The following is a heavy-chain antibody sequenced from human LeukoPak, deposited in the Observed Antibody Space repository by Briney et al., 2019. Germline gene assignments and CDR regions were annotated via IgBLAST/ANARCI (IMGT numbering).Heavy chain of an antibody. CDR2: ISSSSSYL. Sequence: GGSLRLSCAASGFTFSSYSMNWVRKAPGKGLEWVSSISSSSSYLYYADSVKGRFTISRDNAKNSLYLQMNSLRAEDTALYYCASSGDYDFDYWGQGTLVTVSS. D-gene: IGHD4-17*01. J-gene: IGHJ4*02. CDR3: ASSGDYDFDY. V-gene: IGHV3-21*04. CDR1: GFTFSSYS.